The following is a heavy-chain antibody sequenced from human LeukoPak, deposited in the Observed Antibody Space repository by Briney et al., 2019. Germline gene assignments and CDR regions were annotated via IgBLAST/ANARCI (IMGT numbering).Heavy chain of an antibody. CDR2: TYYSSKWYN. CDR3: AREDSSGSNGFDI. Sequence: SQTLSLTCAISGDSVSSYSAAWTWIRQSPARGLEWLGRTYYSSKWYNDYALSVKSRITISPDTSKNQFSLLLNSVTLEDTALYYCAREDSSGSNGFDIWGQGTMVTVSS. J-gene: IGHJ3*02. CDR1: GDSVSSYSAA. D-gene: IGHD3-22*01. V-gene: IGHV6-1*01.